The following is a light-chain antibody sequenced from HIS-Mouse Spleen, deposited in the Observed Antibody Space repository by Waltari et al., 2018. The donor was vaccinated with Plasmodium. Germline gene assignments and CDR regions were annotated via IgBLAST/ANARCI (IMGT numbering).Light chain of an antibody. CDR3: QAWDSSTVV. V-gene: IGLV3-1*01. CDR1: KLGDKY. J-gene: IGLJ2*01. CDR2: QDS. Sequence: SYELTQPPSVSVSPGQTASIPCSGDKLGDKYACWYQQKPGQSPVLVIYQDSKPPSGVPERFSGCNSWNTATLTISGTQAMDEADDYCQAWDSSTVVFGGGTKLTVL.